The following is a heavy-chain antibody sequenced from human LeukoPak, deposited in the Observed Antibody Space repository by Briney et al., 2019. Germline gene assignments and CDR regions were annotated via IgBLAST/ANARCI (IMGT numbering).Heavy chain of an antibody. D-gene: IGHD2-2*03. J-gene: IGHJ6*04. CDR2: MNPNSGNT. CDR1: GYTFTGYD. Sequence: GASVKVSCKASGYTFTGYDINWVRQATGQGLEWMGWMNPNSGNTGYAQKFQGRVTMTRNTSISTAYMELSSLRSEDTAVYYCARGHIGGYCSSTSCFRWRFMDVWGKGTTVTVSS. CDR3: ARGHIGGYCSSTSCFRWRFMDV. V-gene: IGHV1-8*01.